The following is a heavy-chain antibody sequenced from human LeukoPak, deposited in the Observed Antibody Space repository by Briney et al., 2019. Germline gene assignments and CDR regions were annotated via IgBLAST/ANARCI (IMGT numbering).Heavy chain of an antibody. V-gene: IGHV1-18*01. CDR2: ISVYNGNT. CDR1: GYTFTSYG. Sequence: ASVKVSCKASGYTFTSYGITWVRHAPGQGLEWMGWISVYNGNTNYAQKLQGRVTMTTDTSTSTAYMELRSLRADDTAIYYCARDREAAGQKLTDYWGQGTLVTVSS. J-gene: IGHJ4*02. CDR3: ARDREAAGQKLTDY. D-gene: IGHD6-13*01.